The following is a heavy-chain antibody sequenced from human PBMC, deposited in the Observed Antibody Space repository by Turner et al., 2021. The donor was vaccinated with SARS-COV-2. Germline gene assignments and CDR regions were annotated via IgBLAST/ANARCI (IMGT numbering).Heavy chain of an antibody. CDR1: GFTFSSYG. Sequence: QVQLVESGGGVVQPGRSLRLSCAASGFTFSSYGMHWVRQAPGKGLEWVVFISYDGSYKYYADSVKGRFTISRDNSKKTLYLQMNSLRAEDTAVYYCARDREDCSSSSCYEAYWGQGTLVTVSS. CDR2: ISYDGSYK. V-gene: IGHV3-30*03. J-gene: IGHJ4*02. D-gene: IGHD2-2*01. CDR3: ARDREDCSSSSCYEAY.